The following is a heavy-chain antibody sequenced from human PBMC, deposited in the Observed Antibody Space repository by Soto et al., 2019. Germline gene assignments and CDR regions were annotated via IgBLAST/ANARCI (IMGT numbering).Heavy chain of an antibody. Sequence: TLSHTCTVSGGSISSGGYYWSWIRQHPGKGLEWIGYIYYSGSTYYNPSLKSRVTISVDTSKNQFSLKLSSVTAADTAVYYCAREYYDILTGYYYGMDVWGQGTTVTVSS. CDR2: IYYSGST. V-gene: IGHV4-31*03. J-gene: IGHJ6*02. CDR3: AREYYDILTGYYYGMDV. CDR1: GGSISSGGYY. D-gene: IGHD3-9*01.